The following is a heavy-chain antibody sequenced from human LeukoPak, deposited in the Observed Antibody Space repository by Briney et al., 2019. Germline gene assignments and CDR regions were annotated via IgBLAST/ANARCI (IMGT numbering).Heavy chain of an antibody. CDR3: AKSHSIAAEGFYYYGMDV. Sequence: GGSLRLSCAASGFTFSNYAMSWVRQAPGKGLEWVAIISNDGSHKYYADSVKGRFTISRDNSKNTLYLQMNSLRAEDTAVYYCAKSHSIAAEGFYYYGMDVWGQGTTVTVSS. J-gene: IGHJ6*02. D-gene: IGHD6-13*01. V-gene: IGHV3-30*18. CDR2: ISNDGSHK. CDR1: GFTFSNYA.